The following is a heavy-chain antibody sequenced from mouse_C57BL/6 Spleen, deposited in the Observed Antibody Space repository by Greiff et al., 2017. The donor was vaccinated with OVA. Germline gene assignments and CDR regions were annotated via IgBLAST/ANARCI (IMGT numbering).Heavy chain of an antibody. CDR1: GYTFTDYY. J-gene: IGHJ2*01. V-gene: IGHV1-19*01. CDR3: ARKASNFDY. Sequence: VQLQQSGPVLVKPGASVKMSCKASGYTFTDYYMNWVKQSHGKSLEWIGVINPYNGGTSYNQKFKGKATLTADKSSSTAYMELNSLTSEDSAVYYCARKASNFDYWGQGTTLTVSS. CDR2: INPYNGGT.